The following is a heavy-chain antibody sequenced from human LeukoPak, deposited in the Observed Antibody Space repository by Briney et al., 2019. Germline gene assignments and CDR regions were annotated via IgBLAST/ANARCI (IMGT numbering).Heavy chain of an antibody. Sequence: SETLSLTCTVSGGSISSSSYYWGWIRQPPGKGLEWIGSIYYSGSTYYNPSLKSRVTISVDTSKNQFSLKLSSVTAADTAVYYCARENNFDFLPSSYFGYWGQGTLVTVSS. J-gene: IGHJ4*02. CDR2: IYYSGST. D-gene: IGHD3-9*01. V-gene: IGHV4-39*07. CDR1: GGSISSSSYY. CDR3: ARENNFDFLPSSYFGY.